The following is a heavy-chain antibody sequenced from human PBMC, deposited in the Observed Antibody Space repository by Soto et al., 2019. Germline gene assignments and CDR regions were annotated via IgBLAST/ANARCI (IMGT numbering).Heavy chain of an antibody. V-gene: IGHV5-51*01. D-gene: IGHD6-13*01. J-gene: IGHJ6*02. CDR1: GYNFISYW. Sequence: PGESLRISCHGAGYNFISYWIGLVRQMPGKGLELMGIIYPGDSDTRYSPSFQGQVTISADKSISTAYLQWSSLKASDTAMYYCVRGTAASGMDVWGQGTTVTVSS. CDR2: IYPGDSDT. CDR3: VRGTAASGMDV.